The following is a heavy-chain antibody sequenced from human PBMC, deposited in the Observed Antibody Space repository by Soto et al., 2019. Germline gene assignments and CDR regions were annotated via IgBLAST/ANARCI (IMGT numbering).Heavy chain of an antibody. Sequence: QVQLVQSGAEVKKPGASVKVSCKASGYTFTSYGLSWVRQAPGQGLEWMGRISAYNYNTNYAQKLQGRVTMTTDTATGPAYMGLRSLKSGGTAVDYCAGGGGALGPRVGPWGQGNLGTVPS. CDR2: ISAYNYNT. CDR1: GYTFTSYG. CDR3: AGGGGALGPRVGP. V-gene: IGHV1-18*01. J-gene: IGHJ5*02. D-gene: IGHD3-10*01.